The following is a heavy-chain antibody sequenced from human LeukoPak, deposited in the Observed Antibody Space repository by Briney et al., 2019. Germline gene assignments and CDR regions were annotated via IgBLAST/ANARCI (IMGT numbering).Heavy chain of an antibody. Sequence: GGSLRLSCAASGFTFSSHWMHWVRQAPGKGLEWVSRINSDGSSRSFADSVRGRVTISRDNAKNTLYLQVNSLRAEDTAVYYCARDPTTYYYMDVWGKGTTVTVSS. J-gene: IGHJ6*03. CDR2: INSDGSSR. D-gene: IGHD4-11*01. V-gene: IGHV3-74*01. CDR1: GFTFSSHW. CDR3: ARDPTTYYYMDV.